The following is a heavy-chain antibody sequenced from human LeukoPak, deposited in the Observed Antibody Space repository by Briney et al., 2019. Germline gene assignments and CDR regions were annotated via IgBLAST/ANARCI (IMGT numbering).Heavy chain of an antibody. CDR1: GFSFTAYS. CDR2: IGPGGDI. CDR3: AKRFDS. J-gene: IGHJ4*02. Sequence: GGSLGLSCAASGFSFTAYSMNWVRQAPGRGLEWISYIGPGGDIYYADSVTGRFTVSRDTVKNSLYLQMNGLRVEDTAVYYCAKRFDSWGQGTLVTVSS. V-gene: IGHV3-48*01.